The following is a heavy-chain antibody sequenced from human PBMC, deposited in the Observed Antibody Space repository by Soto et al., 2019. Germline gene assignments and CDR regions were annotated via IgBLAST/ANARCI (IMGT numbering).Heavy chain of an antibody. J-gene: IGHJ6*02. CDR1: GYTFTTYD. CDR3: ARDPYHVLMVNAPNLYGMDV. D-gene: IGHD2-8*01. Sequence: QVQLVQSGAEVKKPGASVKVSCKASGYTFTTYDISWVRQAPGQGLECMGRLSTYNGNTNYPQSLQGRLTITTDTSTTTAYMELRSLRSDDTAVYYCARDPYHVLMVNAPNLYGMDVWGQGTTVTVSS. V-gene: IGHV1-18*01. CDR2: LSTYNGNT.